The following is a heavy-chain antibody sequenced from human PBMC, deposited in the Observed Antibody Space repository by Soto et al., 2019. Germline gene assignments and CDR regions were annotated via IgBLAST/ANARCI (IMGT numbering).Heavy chain of an antibody. CDR1: GFTFNTYS. J-gene: IGHJ4*02. D-gene: IGHD2-15*01. V-gene: IGHV3-23*01. Sequence: GGSLRLSCAASGFTFNTYSMNWVRQAPGKGLEWVSIISATGVITYYADSVKGRFTISRDNSKNTLYLEMNSLRVEDTAVFYCAKSGGSDLSSRYFDSCGQGTLVTVSS. CDR3: AKSGGSDLSSRYFDS. CDR2: ISATGVIT.